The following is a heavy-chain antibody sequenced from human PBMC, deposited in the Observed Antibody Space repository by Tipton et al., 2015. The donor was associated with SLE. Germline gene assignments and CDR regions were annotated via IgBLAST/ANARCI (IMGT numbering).Heavy chain of an antibody. J-gene: IGHJ4*02. Sequence: SLRLSCAASGFTFSSYAMSWVRQAPGKGLEWVSVIYSGGSTYYADSVKGRFTISRDNSKNTLYLQMNSLRAEDTAVYYCAKVGATILPGNFDFWGQRTLVTVSS. CDR3: AKVGATILPGNFDF. CDR2: IYSGGST. V-gene: IGHV3-23*03. D-gene: IGHD1-26*01. CDR1: GFTFSSYA.